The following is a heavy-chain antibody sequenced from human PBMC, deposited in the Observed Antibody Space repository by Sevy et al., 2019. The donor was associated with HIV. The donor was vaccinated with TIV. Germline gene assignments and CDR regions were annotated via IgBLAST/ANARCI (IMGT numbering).Heavy chain of an antibody. CDR1: GFTFSGSA. Sequence: GGSLRLSCAASGFTFSGSAMHWVRQASGKGLEWVDRIRSKANSYATAYAASVKGRFTISRDDSKNTAYLQMNSLKTEDTAVYYCTSRPRRHCSSTSCFAGTSGGNDYWGQGTLVTVSS. CDR3: TSRPRRHCSSTSCFAGTSGGNDY. D-gene: IGHD2-2*01. CDR2: IRSKANSYAT. V-gene: IGHV3-73*01. J-gene: IGHJ4*02.